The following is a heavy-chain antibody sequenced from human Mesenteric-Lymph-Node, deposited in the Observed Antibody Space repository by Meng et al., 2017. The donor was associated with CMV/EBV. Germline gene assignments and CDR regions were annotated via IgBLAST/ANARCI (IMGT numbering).Heavy chain of an antibody. J-gene: IGHJ4*02. CDR1: NFSSYA. V-gene: IGHV1-69*04. D-gene: IGHD3-10*01. CDR2: IIPILGIA. Sequence: NFSSYAISWVRQAPGQWLEWMGRIIPILGIANYAQKFQGRVTITADKSASTAYMELSSLRSEDTAVYYCARDVNPIYYANGGPFDYWGQGTLVTVSS. CDR3: ARDVNPIYYANGGPFDY.